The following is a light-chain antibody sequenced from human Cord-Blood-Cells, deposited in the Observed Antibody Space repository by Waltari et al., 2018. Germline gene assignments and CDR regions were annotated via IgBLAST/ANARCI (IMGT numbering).Light chain of an antibody. V-gene: IGKV3-15*01. CDR2: GAS. J-gene: IGKJ1*01. CDR1: QSVSSN. Sequence: EIVMTQSPATLSVSPGERATLSCRASQSVSSNLAWYQQKPGQAPRLLIYGASTRATDIPARCSGSGSGTEFTLTISSLQSEDFAVYYCQQYNNWPRTFGQGTKVEIK. CDR3: QQYNNWPRT.